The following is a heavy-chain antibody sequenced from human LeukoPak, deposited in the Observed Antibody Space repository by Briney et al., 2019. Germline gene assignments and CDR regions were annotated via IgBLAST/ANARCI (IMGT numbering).Heavy chain of an antibody. D-gene: IGHD4-11*01. J-gene: IGHJ6*02. CDR2: IIPIFGTA. CDR3: AIPHSTVPPSFYYYYYGMDV. Sequence: GASVKVSCKASGYTFTAYYMHWVRQAPGQGLEWMGGIIPIFGTANYAQKFQGRVTITADDSTSTAYMELSSLRSEDTAVYYCAIPHSTVPPSFYYYYYGMDVWGQGTTVTVSS. V-gene: IGHV1-69*13. CDR1: GYTFTAYY.